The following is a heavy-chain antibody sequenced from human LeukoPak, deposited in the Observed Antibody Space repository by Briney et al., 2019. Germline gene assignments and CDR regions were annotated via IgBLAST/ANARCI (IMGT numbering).Heavy chain of an antibody. CDR3: ARDCCASGSLDY. J-gene: IGHJ4*02. V-gene: IGHV3-7*04. CDR2: INQDGTVE. CDR1: GFTFSSYE. D-gene: IGHD3-10*01. Sequence: AGGSLRLSCAASGFTFSSYEMNWVRQAPGEGLEWVANINQDGTVEHYVDSVKGRFTISRDNAKNSLYLQMNTLRAEDTAVYYCARDCCASGSLDYWGQGALVTVSS.